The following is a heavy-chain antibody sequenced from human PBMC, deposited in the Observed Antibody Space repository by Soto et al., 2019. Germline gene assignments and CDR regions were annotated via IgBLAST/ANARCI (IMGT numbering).Heavy chain of an antibody. D-gene: IGHD3-10*01. CDR2: ISGSGDST. CDR3: ARDLKVRENYYFDY. V-gene: IGHV3-23*01. J-gene: IGHJ4*02. CDR1: GFTFSSYA. Sequence: PGGSLRLSCAASGFTFSSYAMSWVRQAPGKGLEWVSGISGSGDSTYYADSVKGRFTISRDNSKNTLYLQMNSLRAEDTAVYYCARDLKVRENYYFDYWGQGTLVTVSS.